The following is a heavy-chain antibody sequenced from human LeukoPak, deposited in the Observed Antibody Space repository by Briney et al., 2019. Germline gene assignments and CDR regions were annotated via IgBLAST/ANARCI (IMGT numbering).Heavy chain of an antibody. CDR1: GGSISSYY. CDR2: IYYSGST. V-gene: IGHV4-59*05. J-gene: IGHJ5*02. CDR3: ARHYYGSGSYYNAQNWFDP. D-gene: IGHD3-10*01. Sequence: PSETLSLTCTVSGGSISSYYWSWIRQPPGKGLEWIGSIYYSGSTYYNPSLKSRVTISVDTSKNQFSLKLSSVTAADTAVYYCARHYYGSGSYYNAQNWFDPWGQGTLVTVSS.